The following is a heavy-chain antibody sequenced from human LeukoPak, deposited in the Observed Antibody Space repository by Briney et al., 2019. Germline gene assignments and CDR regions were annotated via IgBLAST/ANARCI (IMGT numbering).Heavy chain of an antibody. D-gene: IGHD4-23*01. CDR3: ARLRGNYFSDY. Sequence: PSETLSLTCAVSGGSISNYYWTWIRQPPGKGLEWIAYIYYSGSTNYNPSLKSRVTISVDTSKNQFSLKLSSVTAADTAVYYCARLRGNYFSDYWGQGTLVTVSS. J-gene: IGHJ4*02. CDR1: GGSISNYY. CDR2: IYYSGST. V-gene: IGHV4-59*01.